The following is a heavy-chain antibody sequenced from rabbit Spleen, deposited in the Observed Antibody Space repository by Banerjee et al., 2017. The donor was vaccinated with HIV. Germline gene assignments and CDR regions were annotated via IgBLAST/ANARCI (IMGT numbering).Heavy chain of an antibody. V-gene: IGHV1S40*01. D-gene: IGHD4-2*01. CDR3: VRVDYDSNSWDL. Sequence: QQLVESGGGLVKPGASLTLTCKASGIDFSRGYDMCWVRLAPGKGLEWIGCIATGSGRTYYANWAKDRFTISKTSSTTVTLQMTSLTAADTATYFCVRVDYDSNSWDLWGPGTLVTVS. J-gene: IGHJ4*01. CDR1: GIDFSRGYD. CDR2: IATGSGRT.